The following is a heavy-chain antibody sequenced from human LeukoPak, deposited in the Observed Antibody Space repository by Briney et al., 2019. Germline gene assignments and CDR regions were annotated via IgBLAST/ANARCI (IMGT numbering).Heavy chain of an antibody. CDR2: IYSGGTT. D-gene: IGHD2-2*01. J-gene: IGHJ4*02. CDR3: AKDFVPAADIVVVPAAPPGY. CDR1: GFTVSSSY. Sequence: GGSLRLSCAASGFTVSSSYMSWVRQAPGKGLEWVSVIYSGGTTNYADSVKGRFTISRDNSKNTLYLQMNSLRAEDTAVYYCAKDFVPAADIVVVPAAPPGYWGQGTLVTVSS. V-gene: IGHV3-53*01.